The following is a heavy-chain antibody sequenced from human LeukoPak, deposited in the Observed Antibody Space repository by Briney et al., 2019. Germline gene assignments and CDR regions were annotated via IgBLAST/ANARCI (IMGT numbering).Heavy chain of an antibody. Sequence: GGSLRLSCAASGFTFSSYAMSWVRQAPGKGPEWVSAISGSGGSTYYADSVKGRFTISRDNSKNTLYLQMNSLRAEDTAVYYCAKAPGEFYYGSGSYFPPPAVGDYWGQGTLVTVSS. CDR2: ISGSGGST. J-gene: IGHJ4*02. CDR1: GFTFSSYA. D-gene: IGHD3-10*01. V-gene: IGHV3-23*01. CDR3: AKAPGEFYYGSGSYFPPPAVGDY.